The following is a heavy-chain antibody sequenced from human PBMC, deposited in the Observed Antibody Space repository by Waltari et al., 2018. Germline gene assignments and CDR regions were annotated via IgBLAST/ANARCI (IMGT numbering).Heavy chain of an antibody. V-gene: IGHV4-61*02. D-gene: IGHD6-19*01. CDR1: GDSISSADSY. J-gene: IGHJ4*02. CDR3: AREDLAVRKTGGFDY. CDR2: VSSTGGA. Sequence: QVLLQESGPGLVQASQTLSLPCTVSGDSISSADSYWSWIRRPAGKEMQWIGRVSSTGGANYDPALKRRATISVDSSKNEFSRSLTSVTAADTATYYCAREDLAVRKTGGFDYWGQGVMVSVSS.